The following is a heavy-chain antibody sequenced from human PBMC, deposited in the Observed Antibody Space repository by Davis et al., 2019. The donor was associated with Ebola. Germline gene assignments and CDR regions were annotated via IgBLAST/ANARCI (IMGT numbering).Heavy chain of an antibody. CDR2: IYCSGST. Sequence: PSETLSLTCTVSGGSISSYYWSWIRQPPGKGLEWIGYIYCSGSTNYNLSLKSRVTISVDTSKNQFSLKLSSVTAADTAVYYCARVETDWFDPWGQGTLVTVSS. CDR1: GGSISSYY. V-gene: IGHV4-59*01. J-gene: IGHJ5*02. CDR3: ARVETDWFDP. D-gene: IGHD5-24*01.